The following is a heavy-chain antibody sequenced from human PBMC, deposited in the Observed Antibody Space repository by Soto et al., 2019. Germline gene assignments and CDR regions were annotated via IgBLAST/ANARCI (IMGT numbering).Heavy chain of an antibody. V-gene: IGHV1-69*02. CDR2: IIPILGIA. CDR3: ARAVCSGGSCYFDDAFDI. CDR1: GGTFSSYT. J-gene: IGHJ3*02. Sequence: SVKVSCKASGGTFSSYTISWVRQAPGQGLERMGRIIPILGIANYAQKFQGRVTITADKSTSTAYMELSSLRSEDTAVYYCARAVCSGGSCYFDDAFDIWGQGTMVTVSS. D-gene: IGHD2-15*01.